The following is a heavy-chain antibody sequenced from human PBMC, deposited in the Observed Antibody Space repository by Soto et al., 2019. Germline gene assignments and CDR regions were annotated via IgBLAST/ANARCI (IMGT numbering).Heavy chain of an antibody. J-gene: IGHJ4*02. D-gene: IGHD5-18*01. Sequence: GGSLRLSCAASGFTFSSYGMHWVRQAPGKGLEWVAVISYDGTNKYYADSVKGRFTISRDSSKNTLYLQMNSLRAEDTAVYYCAKGDTAMVSYFDFWGQGTLVTVSS. CDR2: ISYDGTNK. V-gene: IGHV3-30*18. CDR3: AKGDTAMVSYFDF. CDR1: GFTFSSYG.